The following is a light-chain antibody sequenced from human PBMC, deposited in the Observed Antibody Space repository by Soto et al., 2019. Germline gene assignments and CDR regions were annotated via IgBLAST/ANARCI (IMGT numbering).Light chain of an antibody. CDR3: AAWDDSLNGWV. CDR1: SSNIGSNT. J-gene: IGLJ3*02. CDR2: SNN. Sequence: QSVLTQPPSASGTPGQRVTISCSGSSSNIGSNTVNWYQQLPGTAPKLLIYSNNQRPSGVPDRCSGSKSGTSASLAIRGLQSEDEADYYCAAWDDSLNGWVFGGGTKLTFL. V-gene: IGLV1-44*01.